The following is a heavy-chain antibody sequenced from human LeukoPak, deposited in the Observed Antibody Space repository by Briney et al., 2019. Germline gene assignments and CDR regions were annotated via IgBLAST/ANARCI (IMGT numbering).Heavy chain of an antibody. CDR1: GLSFNTYA. V-gene: IGHV3-30*04. J-gene: IGHJ6*04. CDR2: ISYDGSYT. CDR3: ARALDV. Sequence: AGGSLRLSCVDSGLSFNTYAMHRVRQAPGKGLEWVAAISYDGSYTYYRDSVRGRFTISRDNSKNTMYLQMNSLRAEDTAMYYCARALDVWGKGTTVTVSS.